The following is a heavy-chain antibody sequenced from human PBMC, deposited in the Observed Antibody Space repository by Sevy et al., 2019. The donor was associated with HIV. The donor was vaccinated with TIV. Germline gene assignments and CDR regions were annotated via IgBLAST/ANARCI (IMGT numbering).Heavy chain of an antibody. CDR3: ASNTYHYDSNTYYPVY. CDR2: IKQDGNEK. CDR1: GFNLSPYW. V-gene: IGHV3-7*01. J-gene: IGHJ4*02. Sequence: GGSLRLSCVASGFNLSPYWMTWVRQAPGKGLEWVANIKQDGNEKYYVDSVKGRFTVSRDKDKNVLYLQMYSLRVEDTAVYFCASNTYHYDSNTYYPVYWGQGTRVTVSS. D-gene: IGHD3-22*01.